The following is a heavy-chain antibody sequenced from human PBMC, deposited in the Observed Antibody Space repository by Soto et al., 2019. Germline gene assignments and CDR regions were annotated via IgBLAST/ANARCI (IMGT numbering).Heavy chain of an antibody. Sequence: HGQLVQSGVEVKKPGASVKVSCSASGNTFTNFGVTWVRQDPGQGLEWMGWISPYTDDPSYAQKFQGRVTMTIDTSTSTAYLDLRSLKSDDTDVYYWARVIPGAEAWFHPWGQGTLVTVSS. V-gene: IGHV1-18*01. CDR1: GNTFTNFG. CDR2: ISPYTDDP. CDR3: ARVIPGAEAWFHP. D-gene: IGHD2-2*01. J-gene: IGHJ5*02.